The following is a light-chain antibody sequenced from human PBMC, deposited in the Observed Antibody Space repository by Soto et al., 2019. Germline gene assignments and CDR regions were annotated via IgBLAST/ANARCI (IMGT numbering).Light chain of an antibody. CDR2: GNS. CDR1: SSNIGAGYD. J-gene: IGLJ3*02. V-gene: IGLV1-40*01. Sequence: QSVLTQPPSVSGAPGQRVTISCTGSSSNIGAGYDVHWYQQLPGTAPKLLIYGNSNRPSGVPDRFSGSKSGNSASLAITGLQAEDEADYYCQSYDISLSGSVFGGGTKVTVL. CDR3: QSYDISLSGSV.